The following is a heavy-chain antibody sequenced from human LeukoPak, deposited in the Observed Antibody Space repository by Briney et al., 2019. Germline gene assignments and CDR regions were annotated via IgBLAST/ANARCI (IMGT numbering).Heavy chain of an antibody. CDR2: IIPIFGTA. J-gene: IGHJ4*02. CDR3: ARERPKGPMVRGVTHPLEG. V-gene: IGHV1-69*01. Sequence: SVKVSCKASGGTFSSYAISWVRQAPGRGLEWMGGIIPIFGTANYAQKFQGRVTITADESTSTAYMELSSLRSEDTAVYYCARERPKGPMVRGVTHPLEGWGQGTLVTVSS. D-gene: IGHD3-10*01. CDR1: GGTFSSYA.